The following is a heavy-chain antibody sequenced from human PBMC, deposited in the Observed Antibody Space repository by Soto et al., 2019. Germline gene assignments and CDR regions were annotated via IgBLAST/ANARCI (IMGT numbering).Heavy chain of an antibody. Sequence: QVQLVQSGAEVKKPGSSVKVSCKASGGTFSSYTISWVRQAPGQGLEWMGRIIPILGIANYAQKFQGRVTITADKSTSTAYMELSILRSEDTAVYYCARDGGTVTTNYYYYMDVWGKGTTVTVSS. V-gene: IGHV1-69*08. D-gene: IGHD4-4*01. J-gene: IGHJ6*03. CDR1: GGTFSSYT. CDR3: ARDGGTVTTNYYYYMDV. CDR2: IIPILGIA.